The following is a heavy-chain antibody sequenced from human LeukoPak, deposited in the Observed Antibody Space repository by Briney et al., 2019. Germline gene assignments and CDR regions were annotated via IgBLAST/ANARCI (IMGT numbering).Heavy chain of an antibody. CDR2: ISSSSSYI. CDR3: ARLSDCYGSGSADAFDI. CDR1: GFTFSSYS. J-gene: IGHJ3*02. D-gene: IGHD3-10*01. V-gene: IGHV3-21*01. Sequence: GGSLRLSCAASGFTFSSYSMTWVRQAPGQGLEWVSSISSSSSYIYYADSVKGRFTISRDNAKNSLYLQMNSLRAEDTAVYYCARLSDCYGSGSADAFDIWGQGTMVSVSS.